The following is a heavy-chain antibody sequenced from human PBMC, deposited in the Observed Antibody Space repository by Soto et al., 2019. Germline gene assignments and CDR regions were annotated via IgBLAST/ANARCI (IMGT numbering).Heavy chain of an antibody. D-gene: IGHD3-10*01. V-gene: IGHV3-23*01. CDR1: GLTFNTFA. Sequence: EVQLLESGGGLVQPGGSLRLSCAASGLTFNTFAMSWVRKAPGKGLEWVSGISGSGGDTYYADAVKGRFTISRDNSKNTLYLQMNSLRAEDTAVYYGAKDGVTMVRGLFDYWGQGTLVTVSP. CDR2: ISGSGGDT. J-gene: IGHJ4*02. CDR3: AKDGVTMVRGLFDY.